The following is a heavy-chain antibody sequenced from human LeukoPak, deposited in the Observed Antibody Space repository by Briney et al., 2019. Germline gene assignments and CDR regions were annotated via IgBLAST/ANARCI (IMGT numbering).Heavy chain of an antibody. CDR3: ARVEYYFDD. J-gene: IGHJ4*02. CDR2: IKQDGGEK. V-gene: IGHV3-7*04. Sequence: GGSLRLSCAASGFTFTTYSMTWVRQAPGKGLEWVANIKQDGGEKYYVDSVKGRFTVSRDNDKNSLYLEMSSVRAEDTAVYYCARVEYYFDDWGQGTRVTVSS. D-gene: IGHD5-24*01. CDR1: GFTFTTYS.